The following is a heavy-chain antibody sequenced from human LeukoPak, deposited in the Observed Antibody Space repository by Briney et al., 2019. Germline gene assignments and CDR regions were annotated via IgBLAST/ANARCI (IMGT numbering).Heavy chain of an antibody. Sequence: GGSLRLSCAASGFTVSSNYMSCVREAPGKGLEWGSVIYSGGSTYYAASVKGRFTISRDNSKNTLYLQMNSLRAEDTAVYYCARATGDYYVFDDWGQGTLVTVSS. CDR1: GFTVSSNY. CDR3: ARATGDYYVFDD. J-gene: IGHJ4*02. D-gene: IGHD2-21*02. V-gene: IGHV3-53*01. CDR2: IYSGGST.